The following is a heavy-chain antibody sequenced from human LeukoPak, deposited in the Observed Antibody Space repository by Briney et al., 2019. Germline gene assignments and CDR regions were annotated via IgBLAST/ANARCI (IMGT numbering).Heavy chain of an antibody. CDR1: GYTFTGYY. Sequence: GASVKVSCKASGYTFTGYYMHWVRQAPGQGFEWMGWINPNSGGTNYAQKFQGRVTMTRDTSISTAYMELSRLRSDDTAVYYCARSISSSSYFDYWGQGTLVTVSS. J-gene: IGHJ4*02. V-gene: IGHV1-2*02. D-gene: IGHD6-6*01. CDR2: INPNSGGT. CDR3: ARSISSSSYFDY.